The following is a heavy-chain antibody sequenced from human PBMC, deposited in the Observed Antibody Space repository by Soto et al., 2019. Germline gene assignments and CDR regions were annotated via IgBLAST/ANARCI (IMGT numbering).Heavy chain of an antibody. CDR3: ATVYLNPATLRPESYFDY. J-gene: IGHJ4*02. Sequence: ASVKVSCKVSGYTLPELSMHWVRQAPGKGLEWMGGFDPEDGETIYAQKFQGRVTMTEDTSTDTAYMELSSLRSEDTAVYYCATVYLNPATLRPESYFDYWGQGTLVTVSS. CDR2: FDPEDGET. CDR1: GYTLPELS. D-gene: IGHD2-15*01. V-gene: IGHV1-24*01.